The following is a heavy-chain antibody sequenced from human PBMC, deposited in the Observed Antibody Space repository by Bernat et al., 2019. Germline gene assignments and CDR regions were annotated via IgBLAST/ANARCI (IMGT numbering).Heavy chain of an antibody. J-gene: IGHJ4*02. CDR3: TTRHTLYYFDY. CDR1: GFTFSNAW. CDR2: IKSKTDGGTT. V-gene: IGHV3-15*01. Sequence: EVQLVESGGGLVKPGGSLRLSCAASGFTFSNAWMSWVRQAPGKGLEWVGRIKSKTDGGTTDYAAPVKGRFTISRDDSKNTLYLQMNSLETEDTTVYYCTTRHTLYYFDYWGQGTLVTVSS.